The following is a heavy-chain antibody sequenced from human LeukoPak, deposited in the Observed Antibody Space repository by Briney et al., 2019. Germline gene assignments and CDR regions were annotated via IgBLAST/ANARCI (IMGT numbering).Heavy chain of an antibody. CDR3: AKDRRGDGRLVTFDC. CDR2: INPSGGST. V-gene: IGHV1-46*01. CDR1: GYTFTSYY. D-gene: IGHD4-23*01. Sequence: ASVKVSCKASGYTFTSYYMHWVRQAPGQGLEWMGIINPSGGSTSYAQKFQGRVTMTRDTSTSTVYMELSSLRSEDTAVYYCAKDRRGDGRLVTFDCWGQGTLVTVSS. J-gene: IGHJ4*02.